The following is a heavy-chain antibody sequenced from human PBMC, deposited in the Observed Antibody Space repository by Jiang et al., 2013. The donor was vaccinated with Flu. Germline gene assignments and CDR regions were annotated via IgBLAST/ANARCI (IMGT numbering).Heavy chain of an antibody. CDR2: IIPIYGTA. CDR3: ARSPPFGSETYSTHYYYYMDV. Sequence: SGAEVKKPGSSVKVSCKASGGTFSSYDFSWVRQAPGQGLEWMGGIIPIYGTANYAQKFQGRLTITADEATSTAYMELYSLRSEDTAVYYCARSPPFGSETYSTHYYYYMDVWAKGTTVTVSS. CDR1: GGTFSSYD. V-gene: IGHV1-69*01. J-gene: IGHJ6*03. D-gene: IGHD3-10*01.